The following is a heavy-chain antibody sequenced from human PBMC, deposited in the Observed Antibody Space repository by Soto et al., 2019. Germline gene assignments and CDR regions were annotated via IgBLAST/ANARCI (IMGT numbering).Heavy chain of an antibody. V-gene: IGHV3-30*18. Sequence: LRLSCAASGFTFSSYSMHWVRQAPGKGLEWVAVISYDGSNKYYADSVKGRFTISRDNSKNTLYLQMNSLRAEDTAVYYCAKEKIRDYFDYWGQGTLVTVS. J-gene: IGHJ4*02. D-gene: IGHD4-17*01. CDR3: AKEKIRDYFDY. CDR1: GFTFSSYS. CDR2: ISYDGSNK.